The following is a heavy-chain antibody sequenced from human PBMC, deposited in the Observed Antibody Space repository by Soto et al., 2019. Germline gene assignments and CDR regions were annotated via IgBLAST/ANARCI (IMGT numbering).Heavy chain of an antibody. CDR1: GFPFSTYW. Sequence: GGSLRLSCAASGFPFSTYWMHWVRQAPGKGPVWVSRINNDGSTTRYADSVKGRSTISRDNAKNTLYLQMNSLRAEETAVYYCASKGPYYYGLDVWGQGTTVTVSS. CDR3: ASKGPYYYGLDV. J-gene: IGHJ6*02. V-gene: IGHV3-74*01. CDR2: INNDGSTT.